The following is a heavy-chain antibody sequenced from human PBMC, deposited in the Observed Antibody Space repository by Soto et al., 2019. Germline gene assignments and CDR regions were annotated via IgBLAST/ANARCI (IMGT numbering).Heavy chain of an antibody. J-gene: IGHJ4*02. CDR1: GYTFRGYG. D-gene: IGHD1-26*01. Sequence: EVQVVASGGGLVQPGGSLRLSCAGCGYTFRGYGMIWVRQAPGKGLECVSYISSDETSVNYADSVTGRFTISRASAMNLLFLEMNSVRDEARAVYYCVRGGGVGTTWGYYWGQGAQVTVSS. CDR3: VRGGGVGTTWGYY. CDR2: ISSDETSV. V-gene: IGHV3-48*02.